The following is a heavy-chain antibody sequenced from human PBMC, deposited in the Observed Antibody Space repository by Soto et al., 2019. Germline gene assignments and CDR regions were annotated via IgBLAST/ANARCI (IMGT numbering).Heavy chain of an antibody. J-gene: IGHJ4*02. CDR2: ISSSGGST. CDR3: AKGWGDY. D-gene: IGHD7-27*01. Sequence: QLLESGGGLVQPGGSLRLSCAASGFTFSSYTMSWVRQGPGKGLEWVSGISSSGGSTVYADSVKGRFTISRDNFKNTLYLQMNSLRAEDTAVYYCAKGWGDYWGQGTPVTVSS. CDR1: GFTFSSYT. V-gene: IGHV3-23*01.